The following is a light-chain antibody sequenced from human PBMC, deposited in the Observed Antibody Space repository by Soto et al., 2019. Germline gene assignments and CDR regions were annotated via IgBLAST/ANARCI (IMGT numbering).Light chain of an antibody. CDR2: AAS. J-gene: IGKJ3*01. CDR1: QTINRW. CDR3: QQAHSFPFT. Sequence: DIQMTQSPSSVSASVGDRVTITCRANQTINRWLAWFQQKPGKAPNLLISAASSLQSGVPSRFNGSGSGTDFTLTISSLQPEDFATYYCQQAHSFPFTFGPGTKVAI. V-gene: IGKV1-12*01.